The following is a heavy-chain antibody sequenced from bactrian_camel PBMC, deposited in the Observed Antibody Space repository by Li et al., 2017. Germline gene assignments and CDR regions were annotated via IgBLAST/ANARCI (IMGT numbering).Heavy chain of an antibody. J-gene: IGHJ4*01. V-gene: IGHV3S57*01. CDR3: AAGRLGRNHCPRRPGADGSD. Sequence: HVQLVESGGGSVQAGESLLLSCAASGYTERKQYSSYYRSTYSSYCMGWFRQRPGEEREEVAAIGGDRRIFYTASVKGRFTVSRDSGALYLQMTSLKPEDSGMYYCAAGRLGRNHCPRRPGADGSDWGKGTQVTVS. D-gene: IGHD4*01. CDR2: IGGDRRI. CDR1: GYTERKQYSSYYRSTYSSYC.